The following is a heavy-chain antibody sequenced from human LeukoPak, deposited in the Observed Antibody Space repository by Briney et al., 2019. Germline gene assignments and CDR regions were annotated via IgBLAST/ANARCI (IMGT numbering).Heavy chain of an antibody. CDR2: INPNSGGT. D-gene: IGHD3-22*01. J-gene: IGHJ4*02. V-gene: IGHV1-2*02. CDR3: AIRGPDYDSSGYLLDY. CDR1: GYTSTGYY. Sequence: ASVKVSCKASGYTSTGYYMHWVRQAPGQGLEWMGWINPNSGGTNYAQKFQGRVTMTRDTSISTAYMKLSRLRSDDTAVYYCAIRGPDYDSSGYLLDYWGQGTLVTVSS.